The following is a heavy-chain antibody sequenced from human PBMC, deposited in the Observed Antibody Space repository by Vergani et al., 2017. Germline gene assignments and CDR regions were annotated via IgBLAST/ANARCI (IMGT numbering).Heavy chain of an antibody. CDR3: ATRGGDYGDYRIDY. V-gene: IGHV3-53*04. Sequence: EVQLVESGGGLVQPGGSLRLSCAASGFTVSSNYMSWVRQAPGKGLEWVSVIYSGGSTDYADSVKGRFTIARHNSKNTLYLQMNSLRAEDTAVYYCATRGGDYGDYRIDYWGQGTLVTVSS. CDR1: GFTVSSNY. J-gene: IGHJ4*02. CDR2: IYSGGST. D-gene: IGHD4-17*01.